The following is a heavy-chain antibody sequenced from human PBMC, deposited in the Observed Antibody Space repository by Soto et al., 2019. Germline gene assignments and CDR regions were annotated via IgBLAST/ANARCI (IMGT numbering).Heavy chain of an antibody. Sequence: GGSLRLSCAASGFTFSSYDMHWVRQATGKGLEWVSAIGTAGDTYYPGSVKGRFTISRENAKNSLYLQMDSLRAGDTAAYYCARDQGGYVDYWGQGTLVTVSS. J-gene: IGHJ4*02. CDR2: IGTAGDT. CDR3: ARDQGGYVDY. D-gene: IGHD2-15*01. CDR1: GFTFSSYD. V-gene: IGHV3-13*01.